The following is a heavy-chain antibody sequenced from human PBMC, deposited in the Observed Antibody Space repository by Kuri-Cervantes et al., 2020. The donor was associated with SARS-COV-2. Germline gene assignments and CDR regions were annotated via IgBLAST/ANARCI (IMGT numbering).Heavy chain of an antibody. V-gene: IGHV4-4*07. CDR2: IYTSGST. Sequence: SETLSLTCTVSGGSISSYYWSWIRQPAGKGLEWIGRIYTSGSTNYNPSLKSRVTISVDTSKNQFSLKLSSVTAADTAVYYCARGISRRLALSHYYYYGMDVWGQGTTVTVSS. CDR1: GGSISSYY. CDR3: ARGISRRLALSHYYYYGMDV. D-gene: IGHD3-16*01. J-gene: IGHJ6*02.